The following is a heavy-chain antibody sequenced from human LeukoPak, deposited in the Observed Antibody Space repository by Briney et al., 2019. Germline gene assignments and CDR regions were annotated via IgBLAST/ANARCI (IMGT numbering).Heavy chain of an antibody. D-gene: IGHD1-26*01. Sequence: QSGGSLRLSCAASGFTVSSNYMSWVRQAPGKGLEWVSVIYSGGNTYYADSVKGRFTISRDNSKNTLYLQMNSLRAEDTAVYYCARSRWDQNYFDYWGQGTLVTVSS. J-gene: IGHJ4*02. CDR2: IYSGGNT. CDR3: ARSRWDQNYFDY. CDR1: GFTVSSNY. V-gene: IGHV3-66*01.